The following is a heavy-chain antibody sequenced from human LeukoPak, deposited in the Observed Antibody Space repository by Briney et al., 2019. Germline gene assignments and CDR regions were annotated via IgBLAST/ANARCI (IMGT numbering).Heavy chain of an antibody. CDR1: GYTFSRYG. Sequence: ASVKVSCKASGYTFSRYGISWVRQAPGQGLEWMGWISAHNGNTNYARKFQGRVAMTTDTSTSTAYMELRSLRSDDTAVYYCARQSMTGNERGDDAFDIWGQGTMVTVSS. D-gene: IGHD3-9*01. J-gene: IGHJ3*02. CDR3: ARQSMTGNERGDDAFDI. CDR2: ISAHNGNT. V-gene: IGHV1-18*01.